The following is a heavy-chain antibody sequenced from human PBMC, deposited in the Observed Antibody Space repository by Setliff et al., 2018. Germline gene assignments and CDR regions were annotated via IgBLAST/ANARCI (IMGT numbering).Heavy chain of an antibody. V-gene: IGHV4-39*07. D-gene: IGHD2-2*01. J-gene: IGHJ4*02. CDR3: ARNPYCSSTSCYGYYFDY. Sequence: SETLSLTCTVSGGSISSGVYYWAWIRQPPGKGLEWIGRIYYSGSTYYNPSLKSRVTISVDTSKNQFSLKLSSVTAADTAVYYCARNPYCSSTSCYGYYFDYWGQGTLVTVSS. CDR2: IYYSGST. CDR1: GGSISSGVYY.